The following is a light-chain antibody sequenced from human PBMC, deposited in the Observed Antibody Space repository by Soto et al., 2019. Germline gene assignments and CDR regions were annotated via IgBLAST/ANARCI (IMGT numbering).Light chain of an antibody. J-gene: IGKJ1*01. CDR2: GAS. CDR3: QQYNKWPLT. V-gene: IGKV3-15*01. CDR1: QSVSID. Sequence: EIVMTHSPATLSVSAWQRSTLSVRASQSVSIDLAWYQQTPGQAPRLLIYGASTRATGVPPTFSGSASGTEFTLTISSLQSEDFTVYYCQQYNKWPLTFGQGTKVDI.